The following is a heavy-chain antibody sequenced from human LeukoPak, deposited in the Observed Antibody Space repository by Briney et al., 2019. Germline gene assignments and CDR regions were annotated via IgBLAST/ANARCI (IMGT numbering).Heavy chain of an antibody. J-gene: IGHJ4*02. Sequence: PSETLSLTCTVSGGSISSYYWSWIRQPPGKGLEWIGYIYYSGSTYYNPSLKSRVTISVDTSKNQFSLKLSSVTAADTAVYYCAREGEFVVRGVFDYWGQGTLVTVSS. CDR3: AREGEFVVRGVFDY. CDR1: GGSISSYY. D-gene: IGHD3-10*01. CDR2: IYYSGST. V-gene: IGHV4-59*12.